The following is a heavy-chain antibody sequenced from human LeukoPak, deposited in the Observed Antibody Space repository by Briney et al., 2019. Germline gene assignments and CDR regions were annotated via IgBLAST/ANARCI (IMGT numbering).Heavy chain of an antibody. V-gene: IGHV3-11*01. D-gene: IGHD3-9*01. Sequence: PGGSLSLSCAASGFTFSDYNMNWVRQAPGQGLEWVSYITNGGSTIHHADSVKGRFTISRDNAKKTRYLQMNSLRAEDTAVYYCARSIGLTGGGVDVWGQGTTVTVSS. J-gene: IGHJ6*02. CDR3: ARSIGLTGGGVDV. CDR2: ITNGGSTI. CDR1: GFTFSDYN.